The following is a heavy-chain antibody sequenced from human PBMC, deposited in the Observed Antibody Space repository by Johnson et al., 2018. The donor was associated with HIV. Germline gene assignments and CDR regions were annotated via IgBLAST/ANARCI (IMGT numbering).Heavy chain of an antibody. CDR2: INWNGATP. V-gene: IGHV3-20*04. CDR1: GFSFDEYD. CDR3: AIGRGEFPRHAFDI. D-gene: IGHD3-10*01. J-gene: IGHJ3*02. Sequence: VQLVESGGGLVQPGGSLRLSCAASGFSFDEYDMSWVRQAPGKGLEWVSGINWNGATPGSADSVKGRFTISKDNSRNTLFLHMNSLRADDTAVYYCAIGRGEFPRHAFDIWGQGTMVTVSS.